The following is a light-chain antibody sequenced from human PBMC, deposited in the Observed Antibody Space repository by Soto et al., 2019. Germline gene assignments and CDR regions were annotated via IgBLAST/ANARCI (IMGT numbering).Light chain of an antibody. V-gene: IGLV1-44*01. J-gene: IGLJ3*02. Sequence: QSVLIQPPSASGTPGQRVTISCSGSSSNIKGNTVNWYQHLPGTAPKLPIYINDQRPSGVPDRFSGSKSGTSASLAISGLQSEDEADYYCAVWDDRLNGPVFGGGTKLTVL. CDR3: AVWDDRLNGPV. CDR2: IND. CDR1: SSNIKGNT.